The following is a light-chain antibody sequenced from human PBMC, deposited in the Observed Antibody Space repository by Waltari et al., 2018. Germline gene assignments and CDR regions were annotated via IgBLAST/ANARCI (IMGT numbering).Light chain of an antibody. CDR3: QNRRNWPLLT. CDR2: GAS. Sequence: EIVLTQSPRTLSLSPGERATLSCRASQFVLGVYFAWYQQKPGQAPRLLIAGASDRATDIPDRFSGSESGTEFTLTVSSLEPEDFAVYYCQNRRNWPLLTFGGGTKVEIK. V-gene: IGKV3D-20*02. CDR1: QFVLGVY. J-gene: IGKJ4*01.